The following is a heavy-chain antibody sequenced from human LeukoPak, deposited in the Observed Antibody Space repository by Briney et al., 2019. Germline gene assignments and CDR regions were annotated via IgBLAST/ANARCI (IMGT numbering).Heavy chain of an antibody. CDR2: ISAYNGNT. CDR3: ARDADIEVGYSSSSSSDY. V-gene: IGHV1-18*01. D-gene: IGHD6-6*01. J-gene: IGHJ4*02. CDR1: GYTFTSYG. Sequence: GASVKVSCKASGYTFTSYGISWVRQAPGQGLEWMGWISAYNGNTNYAQKLQGRVTMTTDTSTSTAYMELRSLRSGDTAVYYCARDADIEVGYSSSSSSDYWGQGTLVTVSS.